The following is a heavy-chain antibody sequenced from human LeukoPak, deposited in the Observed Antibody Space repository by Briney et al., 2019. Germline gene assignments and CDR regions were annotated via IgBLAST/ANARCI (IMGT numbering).Heavy chain of an antibody. V-gene: IGHV1-2*06. D-gene: IGHD1-26*01. CDR1: GYTFTGYY. CDR3: ARVGEYSGSYYRDY. J-gene: IGHJ4*02. Sequence: ASVKVSCKASGYTFTGYYMHWVRQAPGQGLEWMGRINPNSGGTNYAQKFQGRVTMTRDTSISTVYMELSSLRSEDTAVYYCARVGEYSGSYYRDYWGQGTLVTVSS. CDR2: INPNSGGT.